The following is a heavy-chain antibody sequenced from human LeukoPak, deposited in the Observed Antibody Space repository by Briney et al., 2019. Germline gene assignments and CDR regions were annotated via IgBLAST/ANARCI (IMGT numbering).Heavy chain of an antibody. V-gene: IGHV1-69*13. CDR2: IIPIFGTA. CDR1: GGTFSSYA. CDR3: ARERDYGDPTDY. J-gene: IGHJ4*02. Sequence: SVKVSCKASGGTFSSYAISWVRQAPGQGLEWMGGIIPIFGTANYAQKFQGRVTITADESTSTAYMELSSLRSEDTAVYYCARERDYGDPTDYWGQGTLVTVSS. D-gene: IGHD4-17*01.